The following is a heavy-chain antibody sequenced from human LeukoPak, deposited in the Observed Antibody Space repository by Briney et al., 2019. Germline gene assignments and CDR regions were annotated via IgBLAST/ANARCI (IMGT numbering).Heavy chain of an antibody. CDR2: INSDGVST. CDR3: ARYSYGYEKGGIDY. CDR1: GFTFSSYS. J-gene: IGHJ4*02. Sequence: PGGSLRLSCAASGFTFSSYSMNWVRQPPGKGLVWVSRINSDGVSTSYADSVKGRFTISRDNAKNTVYLQMNSLRAEDTAVYYCARYSYGYEKGGIDYWGQGTLVTVSS. V-gene: IGHV3-74*01. D-gene: IGHD5-18*01.